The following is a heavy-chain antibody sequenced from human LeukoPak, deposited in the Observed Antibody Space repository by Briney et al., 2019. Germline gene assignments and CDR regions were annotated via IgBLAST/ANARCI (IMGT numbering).Heavy chain of an antibody. V-gene: IGHV3-30*02. CDR1: GFTFSSYG. J-gene: IGHJ4*02. CDR2: IRYDGSNK. Sequence: GGSLRLSCAASGFTFSSYGMHWVRQAPGKGLEWVAFIRYDGSNKYYADSVKGRFTISRDNSKNTLYLQMNSLRAEDTAVYYCAKERRDGYNFFDYWGQGTLVTVSS. CDR3: AKERRDGYNFFDY. D-gene: IGHD5-24*01.